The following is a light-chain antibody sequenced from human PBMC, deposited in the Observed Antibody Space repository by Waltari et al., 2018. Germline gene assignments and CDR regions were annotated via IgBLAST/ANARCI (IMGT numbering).Light chain of an antibody. CDR3: QQYGISPFT. CDR2: GAS. Sequence: EIVLTQSPDTLSLSPGERATLSCRASHGISANSLAWYQQKHGQPPRLLICGASNWAAGVPDRFPGCGSGTDFTLTISGLEPEDCAVYYCQQYGISPFTFVAGTRVELK. J-gene: IGKJ3*01. CDR1: HGISANS. V-gene: IGKV3-20*01.